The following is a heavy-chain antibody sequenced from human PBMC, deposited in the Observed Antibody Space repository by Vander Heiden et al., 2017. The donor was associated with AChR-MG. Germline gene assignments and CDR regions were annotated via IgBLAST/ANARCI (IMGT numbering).Heavy chain of an antibody. J-gene: IGHJ4*02. D-gene: IGHD1-26*01. CDR2: IDPSDSYT. V-gene: IGHV5-10-1*03. CDR3: ARSRPVGATEGIFDY. CDR1: GYTFNTDW. Sequence: EVQPVQSGAEATKPRESPRISCTGSGYTFNTDWIITVRPLPGKGRQRMGRIDPSDSYTDYSPSFQGHVTISGDRSNSTAYLQWTYLKAADTAIYYCARSRPVGATEGIFDYWGQGSLVTVSS.